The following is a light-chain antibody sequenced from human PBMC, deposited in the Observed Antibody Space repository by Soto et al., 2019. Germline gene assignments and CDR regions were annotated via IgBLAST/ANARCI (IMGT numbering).Light chain of an antibody. J-gene: IGKJ1*01. CDR3: QHYSSYSST. CDR1: QTISNW. Sequence: DIQMTQSPSTLSASVGDRVTITCRASQTISNWLAWYQQKPGKAPKLLIYDASILESGVPSRFSGSGSGTEFTLTISSMQPDDFAAYYCQHYSSYSSTVGQGTKVDSK. V-gene: IGKV1-5*01. CDR2: DAS.